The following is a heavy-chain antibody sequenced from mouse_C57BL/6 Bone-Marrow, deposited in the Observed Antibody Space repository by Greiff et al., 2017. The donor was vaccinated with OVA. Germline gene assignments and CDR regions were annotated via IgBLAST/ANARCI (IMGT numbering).Heavy chain of an antibody. D-gene: IGHD2-10*02. CDR3: TSRGPSYWYFDV. Sequence: QVQLKPSGAELVRPGASVTLSCKASGYTFTDYEMHWVKQTPVHGLEWIGAIDPETGGTAYNQKFKGKAILTADQSSSTAYMELRSLTSEDSAVYYCTSRGPSYWYFDVWGTGTTVTVSS. V-gene: IGHV1-15*01. CDR2: IDPETGGT. J-gene: IGHJ1*03. CDR1: GYTFTDYE.